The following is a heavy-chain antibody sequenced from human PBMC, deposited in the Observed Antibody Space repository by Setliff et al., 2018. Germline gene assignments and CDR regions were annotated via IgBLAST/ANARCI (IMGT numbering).Heavy chain of an antibody. Sequence: ASVKVSCKTSGYVFTDFGIGWLRQAPGQGPEWMGWISGSNGDTDHTQKFINRLTLSLDASTNTAYMKLRSLRSDDTAVYYCARPPPGPFYYDGGNYFDYWGQGTLVTVSS. CDR3: ARPPPGPFYYDGGNYFDY. V-gene: IGHV1-18*01. J-gene: IGHJ4*02. CDR2: ISGSNGDT. CDR1: GYVFTDFG. D-gene: IGHD3-22*01.